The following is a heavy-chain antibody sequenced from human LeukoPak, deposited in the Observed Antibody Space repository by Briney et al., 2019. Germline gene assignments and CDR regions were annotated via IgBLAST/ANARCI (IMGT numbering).Heavy chain of an antibody. D-gene: IGHD4-17*01. V-gene: IGHV3-33*01. Sequence: GGSLRLSCAAPGFTFSSYGMHWVRQAPGKGLEWVAVIWYDGSNKYYADSVKGRFTISRDNSKNTLYLQMNSLRAEDTAVYYCARDIHAVTTFDYWGQGTLVTVSS. CDR1: GFTFSSYG. CDR2: IWYDGSNK. CDR3: ARDIHAVTTFDY. J-gene: IGHJ4*02.